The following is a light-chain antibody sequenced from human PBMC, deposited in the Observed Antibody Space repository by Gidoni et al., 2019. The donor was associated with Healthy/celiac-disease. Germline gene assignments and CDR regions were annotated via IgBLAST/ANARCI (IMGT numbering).Light chain of an antibody. CDR1: HIVSSN. Sequence: EIVMTQSPATLSVSPGERATLSCRASHIVSSNLAWYQQKPGQAPRLLIYGASTKATGIPARFSGSGSGTEFTLTISSLQSEDFAVYYCQQYNNWPPWTFGQGTKVGNQT. J-gene: IGKJ1*01. CDR3: QQYNNWPPWT. V-gene: IGKV3-15*01. CDR2: GAS.